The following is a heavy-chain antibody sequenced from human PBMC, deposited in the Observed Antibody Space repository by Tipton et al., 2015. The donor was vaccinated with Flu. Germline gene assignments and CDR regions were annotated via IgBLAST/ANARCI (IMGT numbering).Heavy chain of an antibody. Sequence: TLSLTCTVSSGSIRSTNYFCALIRQPPGKRLELIGSIYPSGTTYYNPSLKSRVTMSVDTSKNQFSLKLSSVTVADTAVYYCAREREDGDYSDYWGQGTLVTVST. CDR1: SGSIRSTNYF. CDR3: AREREDGDYSDY. V-gene: IGHV4-39*07. CDR2: IYPSGTT. D-gene: IGHD4-17*01. J-gene: IGHJ4*02.